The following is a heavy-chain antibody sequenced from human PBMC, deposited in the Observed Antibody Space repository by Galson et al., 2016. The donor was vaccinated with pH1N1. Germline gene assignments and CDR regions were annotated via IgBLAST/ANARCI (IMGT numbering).Heavy chain of an antibody. Sequence: YLSLSCAAAGFTFSGFWMSWVRQAPAKGLEWVASIKRDASEKYYLDSAKGRWTISRDNVKNSLFLQLNNLRVDDTAVYYCVRLVDDAVTGYPLHFDFWGQGALVTVST. D-gene: IGHD3-9*01. J-gene: IGHJ4*02. V-gene: IGHV3-7*01. CDR2: IKRDASEK. CDR1: GFTFSGFW. CDR3: VRLVDDAVTGYPLHFDF.